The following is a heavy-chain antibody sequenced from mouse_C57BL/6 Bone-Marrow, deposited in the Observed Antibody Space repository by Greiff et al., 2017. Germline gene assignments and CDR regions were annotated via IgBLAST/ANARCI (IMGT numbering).Heavy chain of an antibody. CDR1: GYTFTDYN. CDR3: ARFYYYGSSSHWYFDV. D-gene: IGHD1-1*01. CDR2: INPNNGGT. J-gene: IGHJ1*03. Sequence: VQLKESGPELVKPGASVKIPCKASGYTFTDYNMDWVKQSHGKSLEWIGDINPNNGGTIYNQKFKGKATLTVDKSSSTAYMELRSLTSADTAVYYCARFYYYGSSSHWYFDVWGTGTTVTVSS. V-gene: IGHV1-18*01.